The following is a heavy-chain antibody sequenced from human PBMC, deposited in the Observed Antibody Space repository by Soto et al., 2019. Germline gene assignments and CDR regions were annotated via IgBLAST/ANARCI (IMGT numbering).Heavy chain of an antibody. CDR2: ISSSGSTI. D-gene: IGHD3-10*01. Sequence: GGSLRLSCAASGFTFSDYYMSWIRQAPGKGLEWVSYISSSGSTIYYADSVKGRFTISRDNAKNSLYLQMNSLRAEDTAVYYCARDERAATHSGSSDPYFDYWGQGTLVTVSS. CDR1: GFTFSDYY. J-gene: IGHJ4*02. CDR3: ARDERAATHSGSSDPYFDY. V-gene: IGHV3-11*01.